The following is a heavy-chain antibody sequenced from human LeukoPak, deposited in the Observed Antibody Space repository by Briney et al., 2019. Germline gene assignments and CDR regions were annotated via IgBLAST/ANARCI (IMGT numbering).Heavy chain of an antibody. J-gene: IGHJ6*03. CDR1: GYTFTSYA. CDR3: ARYYYGSGSYSENYYYHYMDV. V-gene: IGHV1-18*01. Sequence: ASVKVSCKASGYTFTSYAFNWVRQAPGQGLEWMGWISAYNGNTNYAQKLQGRVTMTTDTSTSTSYMELRSLRSDDTAVYYCARYYYGSGSYSENYYYHYMDVWGKGTTVTVSS. CDR2: ISAYNGNT. D-gene: IGHD3-10*01.